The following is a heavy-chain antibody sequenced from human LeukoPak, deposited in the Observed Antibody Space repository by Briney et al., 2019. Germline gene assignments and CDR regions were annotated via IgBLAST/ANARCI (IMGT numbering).Heavy chain of an antibody. CDR3: ARDWGGEVAFDI. V-gene: IGHV4-61*02. CDR1: GGSISSGSYY. CDR2: IYTSGST. J-gene: IGHJ3*02. D-gene: IGHD2-21*01. Sequence: SETLSLTCAVSGGSISSGSYYWSWIRQPAGKGLEWIGRIYTSGSTNYNPSLKSRVTISVDTSKNQFSLKLSSVTAADTAVYYCARDWGGEVAFDIWGQGTMVTVSS.